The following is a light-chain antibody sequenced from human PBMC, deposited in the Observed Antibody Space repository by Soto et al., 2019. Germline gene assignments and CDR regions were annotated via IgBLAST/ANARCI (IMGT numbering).Light chain of an antibody. CDR2: DAS. CDR1: QDISNY. Sequence: DIQMTQSPSSLSASVGDRVTITCQASQDISNYLNWYQQKPGKARKLLIYDASNLETGVPSRFSGSGSGTDFTFTISSLQPEDIATYYCQQYDNLLLRYPFGQGTKLEIK. CDR3: QQYDNLLLRYP. V-gene: IGKV1-33*01. J-gene: IGKJ2*01.